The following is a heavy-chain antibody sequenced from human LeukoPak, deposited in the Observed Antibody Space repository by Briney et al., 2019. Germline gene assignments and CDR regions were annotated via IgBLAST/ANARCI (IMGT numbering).Heavy chain of an antibody. Sequence: GGSLRLSCAASGFTFSSYAMSWVRQAPGKGLEWVSAISGSGGSTYYADSVKGRFTISRDNSKNTLYLQMSSLRAEDTAVYYCAKDDVKITMVRGVPYYWGQGTLVTVSS. CDR1: GFTFSSYA. D-gene: IGHD3-10*01. J-gene: IGHJ4*02. CDR3: AKDDVKITMVRGVPYY. CDR2: ISGSGGST. V-gene: IGHV3-23*01.